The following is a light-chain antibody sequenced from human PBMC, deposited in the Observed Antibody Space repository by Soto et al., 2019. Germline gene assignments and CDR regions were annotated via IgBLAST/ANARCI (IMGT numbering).Light chain of an antibody. CDR3: QQYNEWPLT. Sequence: EIVMTQSPATLSVSPGERATLSCRASQSVSNNLARYQQKPGQAPRLLIYSASTRATGIPARFSGRPSGTEFTLSISSLQSEDFAVYYCQQYNEWPLTFGGGTKVETK. CDR2: SAS. CDR1: QSVSNN. J-gene: IGKJ4*01. V-gene: IGKV3-15*01.